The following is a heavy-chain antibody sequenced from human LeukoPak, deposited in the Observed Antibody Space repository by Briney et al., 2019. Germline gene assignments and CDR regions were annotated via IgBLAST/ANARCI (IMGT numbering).Heavy chain of an antibody. D-gene: IGHD2-2*01. CDR2: INHSGST. CDR1: GGSFSGYY. J-gene: IGHJ4*02. CDR3: AREDSTRTFFRSRLFDY. Sequence: SETLSLTCAVYGGSFSGYYWSWIRQPPGKGMEWIGEINHSGSTNYNPSLKSRVTISVDTSKNQFSLKLSSVTAADTAVYYCAREDSTRTFFRSRLFDYWGQGTLVTVSS. V-gene: IGHV4-34*01.